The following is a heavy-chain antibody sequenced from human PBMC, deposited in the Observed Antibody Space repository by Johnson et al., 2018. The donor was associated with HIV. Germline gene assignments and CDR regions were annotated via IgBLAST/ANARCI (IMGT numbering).Heavy chain of an antibody. CDR2: IWYDGSNK. J-gene: IGHJ3*02. CDR3: AKGGSLTQDAPFDS. CDR1: GFTFSSYG. V-gene: IGHV3-33*06. Sequence: QVQLVESGGGVVQPGRSLRLSCAASGFTFSSYGMHWVRQAPGKGLEWVAVIWYDGSNKYYADSVKGRFTISRDNSKNTLYLQMNSLRAEDTAVYYGAKGGSLTQDAPFDSWGQGTMVTVSS. D-gene: IGHD1-14*01.